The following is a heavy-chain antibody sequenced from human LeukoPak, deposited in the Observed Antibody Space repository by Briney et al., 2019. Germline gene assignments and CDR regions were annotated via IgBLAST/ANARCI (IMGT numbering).Heavy chain of an antibody. CDR1: GFTFSSYG. D-gene: IGHD6-13*01. J-gene: IGHJ4*02. CDR3: ARGQPGVAAAGNLDY. Sequence: GSLRLSCAASGFTFSSYGMHWVRQAPGKGLEWVAIIWSDGNNKYYADSVEGRFTISRDTSKNTLFLQMNSLRAEDTAVYYCARGQPGVAAAGNLDYWGQGTLVTVSS. V-gene: IGHV3-33*08. CDR2: IWSDGNNK.